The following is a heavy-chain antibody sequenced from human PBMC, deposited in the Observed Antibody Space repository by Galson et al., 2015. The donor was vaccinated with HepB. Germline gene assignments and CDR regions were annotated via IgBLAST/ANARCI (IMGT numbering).Heavy chain of an antibody. CDR1: GFTFSSYG. CDR2: ISSSSSTI. D-gene: IGHD1-26*01. J-gene: IGHJ4*02. Sequence: SLRLSCADSGFTFSSYGMNWVRQAPGKGLEWVSYISSSSSTIFYADSVKGRFTISRNNAKKLLYLQMNSLRDEDTAVYYCARDLGIGGTLSLDYWGQGTLVTVSS. V-gene: IGHV3-48*02. CDR3: ARDLGIGGTLSLDY.